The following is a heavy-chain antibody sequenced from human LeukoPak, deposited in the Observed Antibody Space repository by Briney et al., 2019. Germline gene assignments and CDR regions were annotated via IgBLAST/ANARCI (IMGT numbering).Heavy chain of an antibody. Sequence: SVKVSCKASGGTFSSYAISWMRQAPGQGLEWMGGIIPIFGTANYAQKFQGRVTITADESTSTAYMELSSLRSEDTAVYYCARRAVAGARIFDYWGQGTLVTVSS. CDR1: GGTFSSYA. CDR3: ARRAVAGARIFDY. CDR2: IIPIFGTA. D-gene: IGHD6-19*01. J-gene: IGHJ4*02. V-gene: IGHV1-69*13.